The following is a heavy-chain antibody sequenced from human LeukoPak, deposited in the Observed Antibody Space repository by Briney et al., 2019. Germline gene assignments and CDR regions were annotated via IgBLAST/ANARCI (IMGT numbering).Heavy chain of an antibody. J-gene: IGHJ4*02. Sequence: GGSLRLSCAASGFTFSSYSMNWVRQAPGKGLEWVSSISGSSSYIYYADSVKGRFTISRENAKNSLYLQMNSLRAEDTAVYYCASTLTFAYYYDSSGYYFDYWGQGTLVTVSS. CDR1: GFTFSSYS. V-gene: IGHV3-21*01. CDR2: ISGSSSYI. D-gene: IGHD3-22*01. CDR3: ASTLTFAYYYDSSGYYFDY.